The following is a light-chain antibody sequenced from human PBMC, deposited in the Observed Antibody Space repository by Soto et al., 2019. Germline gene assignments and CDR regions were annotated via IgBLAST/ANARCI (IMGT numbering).Light chain of an antibody. Sequence: AIRMTQSPSSFSASTGDRVTITCRASQGISSYLAWYQQKPGKAPKLLIYAASTLQSGVPSRFSGSGSGTDFTLTISCLQSEDFATHYCQQYYSYPVFGGGTKVEIK. CDR3: QQYYSYPV. J-gene: IGKJ4*01. CDR2: AAS. V-gene: IGKV1-8*01. CDR1: QGISSY.